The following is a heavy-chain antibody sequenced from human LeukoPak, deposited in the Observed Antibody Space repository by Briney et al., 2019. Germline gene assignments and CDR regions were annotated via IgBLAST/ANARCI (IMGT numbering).Heavy chain of an antibody. D-gene: IGHD2-15*01. V-gene: IGHV3-21*04. Sequence: GGSLRLSCVAYGFMFSRCRMNWVRQAPGKGLEGVSLIGSSSDNILYGDSVKGRFTISRDNAKNSPSLQMNCLRAEDTAVYYCASRYCTGGNYYIYHWGQGTLVTVSS. CDR1: GFMFSRCR. J-gene: IGHJ4*02. CDR3: ASRYCTGGNYYIYH. CDR2: IGSSSDNI.